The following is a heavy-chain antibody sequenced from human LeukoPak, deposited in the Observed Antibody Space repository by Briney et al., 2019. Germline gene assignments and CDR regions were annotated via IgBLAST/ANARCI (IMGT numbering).Heavy chain of an antibody. Sequence: GGSLSLSCAASGFTFSDYYMSWIRQAPGKGLEWVSYISSSGSTIYYADSVKGRFTISRDSAKNSLYLQMNSLRAEDTAVYYCARDGYSSGWYGSNYGMDVWGQGTTVTVSS. CDR3: ARDGYSSGWYGSNYGMDV. V-gene: IGHV3-11*01. D-gene: IGHD6-19*01. J-gene: IGHJ6*02. CDR1: GFTFSDYY. CDR2: ISSSGSTI.